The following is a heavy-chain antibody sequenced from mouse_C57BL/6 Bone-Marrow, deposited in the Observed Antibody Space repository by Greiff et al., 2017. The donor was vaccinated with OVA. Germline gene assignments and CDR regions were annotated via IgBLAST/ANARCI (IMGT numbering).Heavy chain of an antibody. D-gene: IGHD6-1*01. CDR1: GFSLTSYG. J-gene: IGHJ4*01. CDR2: IWSGGST. CDR3: ARLRPRAMDY. Sequence: QVQLQQSGPGLVQPSQSLSITCTVSGFSLTSYGVHWVRQSPGKGLEWLGVIWSGGSTDYNAAFISRLSISKDNSKSQVFFKMNSLQADDTAIYYCARLRPRAMDYWGQGTSVTVSS. V-gene: IGHV2-2*01.